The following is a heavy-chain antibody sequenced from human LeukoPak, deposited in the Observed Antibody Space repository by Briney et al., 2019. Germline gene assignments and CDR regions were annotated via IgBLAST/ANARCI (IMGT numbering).Heavy chain of an antibody. Sequence: SETLSLTCAVYGGSFSVNYWTWIRQSPGKELEWIGEINHRGSTNYNPSLKSRLTISVDMSKNQFSLKLGSVTAADTAVYYCASSVGSTDYWGQGALVTVSS. D-gene: IGHD1-26*01. CDR3: ASSVGSTDY. CDR2: INHRGST. V-gene: IGHV4-34*01. CDR1: GGSFSVNY. J-gene: IGHJ4*02.